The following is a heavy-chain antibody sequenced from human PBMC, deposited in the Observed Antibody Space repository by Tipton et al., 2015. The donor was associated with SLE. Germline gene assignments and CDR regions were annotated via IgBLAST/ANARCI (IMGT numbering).Heavy chain of an antibody. CDR1: GYSITRGYN. D-gene: IGHD3-3*01. CDR2: VYGSGST. J-gene: IGHJ5*02. CDR3: ARLEDPFGIFGVPKGWFDP. V-gene: IGHV4-38-2*01. Sequence: TLSLTCAVSGYSITRGYNWGWIRQPPGKGLEWIGYVYGSGSTHYNPSLTGRVTMSVDTSKNQFSLRLTSVTAADTAVYYCARLEDPFGIFGVPKGWFDPWGQGTLVTVSS.